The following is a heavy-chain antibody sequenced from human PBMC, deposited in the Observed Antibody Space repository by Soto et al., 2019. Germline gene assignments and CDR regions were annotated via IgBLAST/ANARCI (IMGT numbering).Heavy chain of an antibody. J-gene: IGHJ5*01. CDR2: INPSGGST. V-gene: IGHV1-46*01. D-gene: IGHD3-10*01. CDR1: GYTLIMYY. CDR3: AKDHGTYGPNWIDS. Sequence: ASVKVSCTASGYTLIMYYIHWMRQAPGQGLEWMGLINPSGGSTTYAQKFQGRVTMTRDTSTSTVYMDLSSLKSEDTAVYYCAKDHGTYGPNWIDSWGQGTLVTVSS.